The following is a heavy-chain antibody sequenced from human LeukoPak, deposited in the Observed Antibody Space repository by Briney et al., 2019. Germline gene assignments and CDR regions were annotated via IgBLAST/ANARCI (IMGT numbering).Heavy chain of an antibody. CDR1: GSTFSSYA. D-gene: IGHD2-2*01. J-gene: IGHJ6*03. CDR2: IIPFSGTP. V-gene: IGHV1-69*06. CDR3: ARARSRKYQLPTYYYYYYMDV. Sequence: SVKLSCKASGSTFSSYAINWVRQAPGQGLESMGGIIPFSGTPNYAQKFQGRVIITADKSTSTAYMELSSLRSEDTAIYYCARARSRKYQLPTYYYYYYMDVWGKGTTVTISS.